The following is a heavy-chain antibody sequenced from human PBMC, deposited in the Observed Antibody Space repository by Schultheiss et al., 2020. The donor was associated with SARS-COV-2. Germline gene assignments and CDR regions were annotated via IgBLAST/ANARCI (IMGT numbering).Heavy chain of an antibody. Sequence: SQTLSLTCTVSGGSISSGGYYWSWIRQHPGKGLEWIGYIYYSGSTTYNPSLKSRVTISVDTSKNQFSLKLSSVTAADTAVYYCARVNTQGLRFGRGVDYWGQGTLVTVSS. CDR2: IYYSGST. V-gene: IGHV4-31*03. CDR3: ARVNTQGLRFGRGVDY. D-gene: IGHD5-12*01. CDR1: GGSISSGGYY. J-gene: IGHJ4*02.